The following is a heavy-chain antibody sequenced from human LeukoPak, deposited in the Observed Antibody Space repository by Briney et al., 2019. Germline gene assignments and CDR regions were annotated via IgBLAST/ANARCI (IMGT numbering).Heavy chain of an antibody. CDR3: ARDSVGATNYFDY. D-gene: IGHD1-26*01. V-gene: IGHV3-30-3*01. CDR2: ISYDGSNK. CDR1: GFTFSSYA. J-gene: IGHJ4*02. Sequence: GGSLRLSCAASGFTFSSYAMHWVRQAPGKGLEWVAVISYDGSNKYYADSVKGRFTISRDNSKYTLYLQMNSLRAEDTAVYYCARDSVGATNYFDYWGQGTLVTVSS.